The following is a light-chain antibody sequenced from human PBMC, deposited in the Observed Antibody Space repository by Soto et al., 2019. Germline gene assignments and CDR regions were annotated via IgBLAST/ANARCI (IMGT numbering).Light chain of an antibody. CDR3: QQYESVPSVT. CDR1: QDITNN. V-gene: IGKV1-33*01. J-gene: IGKJ2*01. CDR2: AAS. Sequence: DIQMTQSPSSLSASVGDRVTITCQASQDITNNLNWYQQKPGTAPKLLIYAASTLETGVPSRFSGGGSGTHFDFTISGLQAEDIATYYCQQYESVPSVTFGQGNKLELK.